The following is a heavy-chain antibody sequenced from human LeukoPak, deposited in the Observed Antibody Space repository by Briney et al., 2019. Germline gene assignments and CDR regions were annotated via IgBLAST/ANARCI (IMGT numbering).Heavy chain of an antibody. Sequence: GGSLRPSCVASGFTFGSYAMSWGRHAPGEGVGWGSGISNSGGSTYYADSVKGRFTISRDNSKNTLYMEMNSLRADDTAVYYCAKWKGASWLTYGMDVWGQGTTVTVSS. CDR1: GFTFGSYA. CDR2: ISNSGGST. D-gene: IGHD6-13*01. J-gene: IGHJ6*02. V-gene: IGHV3-23*01. CDR3: AKWKGASWLTYGMDV.